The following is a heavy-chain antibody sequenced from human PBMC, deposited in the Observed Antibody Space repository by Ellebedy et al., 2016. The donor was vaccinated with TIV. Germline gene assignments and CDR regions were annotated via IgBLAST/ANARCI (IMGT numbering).Heavy chain of an antibody. J-gene: IGHJ4*02. D-gene: IGHD3-22*01. CDR1: GFPFSSYN. V-gene: IGHV3-21*01. CDR2: VNSVSTSM. CDR3: ARKGLGMIEVLTDDGAAPFLDH. Sequence: GESLKISCAVSGFPFSSYNMNWIRQAPGKGLEWVSAVNSVSTSMFYADSVKGRFTVSRDNAKNSLYLQMNNLRAEDTAVYYCARKGLGMIEVLTDDGAAPFLDHWGQGTLVTVSS.